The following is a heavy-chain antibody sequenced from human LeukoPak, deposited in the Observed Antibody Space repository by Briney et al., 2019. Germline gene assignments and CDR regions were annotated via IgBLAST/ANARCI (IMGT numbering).Heavy chain of an antibody. CDR2: IYPGDSDT. CDR3: ARQPVRYSSSWANWFDP. D-gene: IGHD6-13*01. J-gene: IGHJ5*02. CDR1: GYSFTSYW. V-gene: IGHV5-51*01. Sequence: GEXXXXSCKGSGYSFTSYWIGWVRQMPGKGLEWMGIIYPGDSDTRYSPSFQGQVTISADKSISTAYLQWSSLKASDTAMYYCARQPVRYSSSWANWFDPWGQGTLVTVSS.